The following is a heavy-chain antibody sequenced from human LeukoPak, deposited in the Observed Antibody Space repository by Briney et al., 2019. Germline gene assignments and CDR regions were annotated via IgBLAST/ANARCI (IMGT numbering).Heavy chain of an antibody. CDR3: ARGGWIQLWLEDY. CDR1: GGSFSGYY. V-gene: IGHV4-34*01. CDR2: INHSGST. Sequence: SETLSLTCAVYGGSFSGYYWSWIRQPPGKGLEWIGEINHSGSTNYNPSLKSRVTISVDTSKNQFSLKLSSVTAADTAVYYCARGGWIQLWLEDYWGQGTLVTVSS. D-gene: IGHD5-18*01. J-gene: IGHJ4*02.